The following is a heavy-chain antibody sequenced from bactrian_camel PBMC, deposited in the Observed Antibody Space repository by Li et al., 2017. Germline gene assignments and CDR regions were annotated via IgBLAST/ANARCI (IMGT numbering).Heavy chain of an antibody. CDR2: VASDDSN. CDR3: AKGRPRLGLVTADLD. CDR1: ERPYRTYC. V-gene: IGHV3S1*01. Sequence: HVQLVESGGGSVQAGGSLTLSCVQIERPYRTYCMSWFRQAPGKEREGIAKVASDDSNNLAASVRGRFTISRDNAKNTLYLRLDSLKTEDTATYHCAKGRPRLGLVTADLDRGQGTQVTVS. J-gene: IGHJ4*01. D-gene: IGHD4*01.